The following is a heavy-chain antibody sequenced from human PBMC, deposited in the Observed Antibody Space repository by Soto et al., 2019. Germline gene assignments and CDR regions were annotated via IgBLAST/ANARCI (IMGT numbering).Heavy chain of an antibody. D-gene: IGHD6-19*01. Sequence: EVQLLDSGGGLVQPGGSLRLSCAASGFTFSSSAMSWVRQAPGKGLEWVSAVSGSGGTTYYADSVRGRFTISRDNSKNTLYLPMNSLRAEETAIYFCARCTVDTIVTSGWCHYLDPWGQGTLVTVSS. CDR3: ARCTVDTIVTSGWCHYLDP. CDR2: VSGSGGTT. V-gene: IGHV3-23*01. CDR1: GFTFSSSA. J-gene: IGHJ5*02.